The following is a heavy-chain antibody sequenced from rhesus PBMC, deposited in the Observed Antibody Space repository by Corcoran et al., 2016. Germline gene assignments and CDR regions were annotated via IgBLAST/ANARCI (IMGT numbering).Heavy chain of an antibody. CDR3: ARDSNYYGLDS. Sequence: QVQLQESGPGLVKPSETLSLTCSVSGCSFSGSYWGWLRSPPGKGLEWTGYISGSGGITDYNPSRKSRVTISKDASKNQFSLKVNSVTAADTAVYYCARDSNYYGLDSWGQGVVVTVSS. V-gene: IGHV4-165*01. CDR1: GCSFSGSY. CDR2: ISGSGGIT. D-gene: IGHD4-29*01. J-gene: IGHJ6*01.